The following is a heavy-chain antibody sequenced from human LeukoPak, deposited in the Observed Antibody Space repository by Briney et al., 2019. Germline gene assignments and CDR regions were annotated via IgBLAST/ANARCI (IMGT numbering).Heavy chain of an antibody. CDR1: GLIFSNYA. D-gene: IGHD3-9*01. Sequence: GASLRLSCAASGLIFSNYAMYWVRQAPGKGLEWVSAISGRSDNTYYADSVKGRFTLSRDSSKNTLYLQMSSLRADDTAVYYCAKWGDYDVLTGYYVSDFWGQGTLVTVSS. V-gene: IGHV3-23*01. J-gene: IGHJ4*02. CDR2: ISGRSDNT. CDR3: AKWGDYDVLTGYYVSDF.